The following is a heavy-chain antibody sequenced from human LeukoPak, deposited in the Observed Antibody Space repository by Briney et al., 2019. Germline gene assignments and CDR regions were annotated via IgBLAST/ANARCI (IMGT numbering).Heavy chain of an antibody. CDR3: TKGRGYTYGTGYFDY. V-gene: IGHV3-20*04. CDR1: GFTFDDYG. Sequence: GGSLRLSCAASGFTFDDYGMSWVRQAPGKGLEWVSGINWNGGSTGYADSVKGRFTISRDNAKNSLYLQMNSLRAEDTALYYCTKGRGYTYGTGYFDYWGQGTLVTVSS. CDR2: INWNGGST. D-gene: IGHD5-18*01. J-gene: IGHJ4*02.